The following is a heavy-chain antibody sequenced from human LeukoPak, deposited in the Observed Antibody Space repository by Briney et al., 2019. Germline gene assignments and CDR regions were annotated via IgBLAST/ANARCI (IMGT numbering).Heavy chain of an antibody. CDR3: ARTTTPHYYGSGSYALGY. D-gene: IGHD3-10*01. J-gene: IGHJ4*02. Sequence: QPGRSLRLSCAASGFTFSTYAMHWVRQGPGKGLEWVAVISYDGSNKYYADSVKGRFTISRDNSKNTLYLQMSSLSAEDTAVYYCARTTTPHYYGSGSYALGYWGQGTLSPSPQ. CDR1: GFTFSTYA. V-gene: IGHV3-30-3*01. CDR2: ISYDGSNK.